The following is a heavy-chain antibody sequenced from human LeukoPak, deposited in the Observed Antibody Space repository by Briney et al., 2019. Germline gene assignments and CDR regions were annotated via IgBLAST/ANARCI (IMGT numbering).Heavy chain of an antibody. Sequence: KTSETLSLTCVVSGGSISSSSYYWGWIRQPPGKGLEWIGSIYYSGSTYYNPSLKSRVTISVDTSKNQFSLKLSSVTAADTAVYYCARMYSSSWYGLLNWFDPWGQGTLVTVSS. V-gene: IGHV4-39*01. CDR2: IYYSGST. CDR1: GGSISSSSYY. J-gene: IGHJ5*02. CDR3: ARMYSSSWYGLLNWFDP. D-gene: IGHD6-13*01.